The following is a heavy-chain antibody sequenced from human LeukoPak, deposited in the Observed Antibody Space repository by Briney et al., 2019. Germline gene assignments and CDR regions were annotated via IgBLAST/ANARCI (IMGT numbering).Heavy chain of an antibody. CDR3: ARASITIFGVAYGMDV. CDR1: GGSISSGSYY. V-gene: IGHV4-61*02. J-gene: IGHJ6*02. CDR2: IYTSGST. D-gene: IGHD3-3*01. Sequence: SQTLSLTCTVSGGSISSGSYYWSWIRQPAGKGLEWTGRIYTSGSTNYNPSLKSRVTISVDTSKNQFSLKLSSVTAADTAVYYCARASITIFGVAYGMDVWGQGTTVTVSS.